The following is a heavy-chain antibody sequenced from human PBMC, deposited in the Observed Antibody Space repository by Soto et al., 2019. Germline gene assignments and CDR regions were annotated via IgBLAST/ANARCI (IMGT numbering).Heavy chain of an antibody. V-gene: IGHV3-30*18. CDR3: AKGLPGTFPLDY. J-gene: IGHJ4*02. D-gene: IGHD1-7*01. Sequence: GGSMRLSCGAAGFTCSSYGMHWVCKAPGKGLEWVAVISYDGSNKYYADSVKGRFTISRDNSKNTLYLQMNSLRAEDTAVYYCAKGLPGTFPLDYWGQGTPVTVFS. CDR2: ISYDGSNK. CDR1: GFTCSSYG.